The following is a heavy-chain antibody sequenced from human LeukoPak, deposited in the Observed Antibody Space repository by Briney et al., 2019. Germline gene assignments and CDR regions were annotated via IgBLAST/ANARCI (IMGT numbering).Heavy chain of an antibody. Sequence: ASVKVSCKVSGYTLTELSMHWVRQAPGKGLEWMGGFDPEDGETIYAQKFQGRVTMTEGTSTDTAYMELSSLRSEDTAVYYCATVYLRWELLRGFDYWGQGTLVTVSS. CDR2: FDPEDGET. D-gene: IGHD1-26*01. V-gene: IGHV1-24*01. J-gene: IGHJ4*02. CDR3: ATVYLRWELLRGFDY. CDR1: GYTLTELS.